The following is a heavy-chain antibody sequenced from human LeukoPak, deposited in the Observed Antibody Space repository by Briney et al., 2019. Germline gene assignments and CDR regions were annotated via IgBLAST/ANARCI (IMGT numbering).Heavy chain of an antibody. J-gene: IGHJ3*02. CDR1: GYTFTSYG. CDR3: ARDDGRYFDRLGHDAFDI. D-gene: IGHD3-9*01. CDR2: IIPIFGTS. Sequence: VASVKVSCKASGYTFTSYGISWVRQAPGQGLEWMGGIIPIFGTSNYAQNFQGRVTITADESTSTAYMELSSLRSEDTAVYYCARDDGRYFDRLGHDAFDIWGQGTLVTVSS. V-gene: IGHV1-69*13.